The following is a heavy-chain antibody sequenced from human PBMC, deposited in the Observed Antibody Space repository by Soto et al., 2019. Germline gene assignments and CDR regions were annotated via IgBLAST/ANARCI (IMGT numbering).Heavy chain of an antibody. J-gene: IGHJ6*04. CDR3: ASGAVAGTHYYYYGMDG. CDR2: INHSGST. Sequence: PSETLALTCSVYGGSYRSYYWSWIRQPPGKGLEWIGEINHSGSTNYNPSLKSRVTISVDTSKNQFSLKLSSVTAADTAVYYCASGAVAGTHYYYYGMDGWGKGPTVPVSS. V-gene: IGHV4-34*01. D-gene: IGHD6-19*01. CDR1: GGSYRSYY.